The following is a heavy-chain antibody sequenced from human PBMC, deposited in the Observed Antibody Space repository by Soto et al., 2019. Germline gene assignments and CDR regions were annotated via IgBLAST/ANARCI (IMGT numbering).Heavy chain of an antibody. V-gene: IGHV4-59*01. CDR3: ARVFHVGYYYHYGMDV. CDR1: SGSISPYY. D-gene: IGHD6-13*01. Sequence: SETLSLTCTVSSGSISPYYWTWIRQPPGKGLEWIGYIYYSGSTNYNPSLKSRVTISVDTSKKQFSLKLSSVTAADTAIYYCARVFHVGYYYHYGMDVWGQGTTVTVSS. J-gene: IGHJ6*02. CDR2: IYYSGST.